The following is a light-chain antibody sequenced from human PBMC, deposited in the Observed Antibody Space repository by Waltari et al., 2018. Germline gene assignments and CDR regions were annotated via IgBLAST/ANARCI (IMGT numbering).Light chain of an antibody. CDR3: CSYASTTWV. CDR2: DVT. CDR1: CSHFAVYNF. Sequence: QSALTQPASVSGSPGLSITISCPGTCSHFAVYNFVSCYQHPPGKPPNLMIYDVTKRPSGVSNRFSGSKSGNTASLTISGLQAGDEADYYCCSYASTTWVFGGGTRLTVL. J-gene: IGLJ3*02. V-gene: IGLV2-23*02.